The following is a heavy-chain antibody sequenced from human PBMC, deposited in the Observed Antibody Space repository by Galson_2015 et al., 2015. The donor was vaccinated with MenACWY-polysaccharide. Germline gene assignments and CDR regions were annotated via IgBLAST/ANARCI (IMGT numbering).Heavy chain of an antibody. J-gene: IGHJ4*02. V-gene: IGHV4-59*01. CDR3: ASRAFPKPFDY. Sequence: GKGLDWIGYIYYSGSTNYNPSLKSRVTISVDTSKNQFSLKLSSVTAADTAVYYCASRAFPKPFDYWGQGTLVTVSS. D-gene: IGHD3-16*01. CDR2: IYYSGST.